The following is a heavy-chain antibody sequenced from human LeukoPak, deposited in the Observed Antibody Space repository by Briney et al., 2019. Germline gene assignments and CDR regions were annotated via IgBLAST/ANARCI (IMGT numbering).Heavy chain of an antibody. Sequence: GASVKVSCKASGYTFTGYYMHWVRQAPGQGLEWMGWINPNSGGTSYAQKFQRRVTMTRDTSVTTAYMELSRLRSGDTAVYYCGRKSASRKTSEFDYWGQGTLVTVSS. CDR2: INPNSGGT. J-gene: IGHJ4*02. V-gene: IGHV1-2*02. CDR1: GYTFTGYY. CDR3: GRKSASRKTSEFDY. D-gene: IGHD2-2*01.